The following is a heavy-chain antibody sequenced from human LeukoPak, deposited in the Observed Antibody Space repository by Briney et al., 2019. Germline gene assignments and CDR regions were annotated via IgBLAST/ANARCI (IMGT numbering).Heavy chain of an antibody. D-gene: IGHD1-20*01. Sequence: GGFLRLSCAASGFTFGSYAMHWVRQAPGKGLEWVAVISYDGSNKYYADSVKGRFTISRDNSKNTLYLQMNSLRAEDTAVYYCLNWKLEDGMDVWGQGTTVTVSS. CDR1: GFTFGSYA. CDR3: LNWKLEDGMDV. J-gene: IGHJ6*02. V-gene: IGHV3-30-3*01. CDR2: ISYDGSNK.